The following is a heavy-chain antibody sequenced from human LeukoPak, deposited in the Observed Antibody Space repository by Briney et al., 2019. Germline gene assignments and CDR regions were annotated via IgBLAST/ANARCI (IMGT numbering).Heavy chain of an antibody. CDR1: GGSFSGYY. D-gene: IGHD3/OR15-3a*01. CDR2: VNHSGST. Sequence: SETLSLTCAVYGGSFSGYYWSWIRQPPGKGLEWIGEVNHSGSTNYNPPLKSRVTISVDTSKNQFSLRLSSVTAADTAVYYCARGDSYYYYGMDVWGKGTTVTVSS. CDR3: ARGDSYYYYGMDV. J-gene: IGHJ6*04. V-gene: IGHV4-34*01.